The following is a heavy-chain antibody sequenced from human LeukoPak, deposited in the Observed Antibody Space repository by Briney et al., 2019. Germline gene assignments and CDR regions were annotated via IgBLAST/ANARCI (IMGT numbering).Heavy chain of an antibody. V-gene: IGHV1-2*06. CDR2: INPKSRGS. J-gene: IGHJ4*02. CDR1: GYTFTDYY. Sequence: GPSVKVSCKASGYTFTDYYMHWVRQAPGQGLEWMGRINPKSRGSNYAQSFQGRVTMTRDTSINTAYMELSGLRSDDTAVYYCARGTSSSPYYFDYWGQGTLVTVSS. D-gene: IGHD2-2*01. CDR3: ARGTSSSPYYFDY.